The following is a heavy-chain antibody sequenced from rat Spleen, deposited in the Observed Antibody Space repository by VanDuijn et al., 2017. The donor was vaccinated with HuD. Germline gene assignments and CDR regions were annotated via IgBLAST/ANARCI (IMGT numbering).Heavy chain of an antibody. D-gene: IGHD1-11*01. CDR1: GFTFSSFA. J-gene: IGHJ2*01. CDR3: ARHRNYGGIPFDY. V-gene: IGHV5-25*01. Sequence: EVQLVESGGCLVQPGRALKLSCAASGFTFSSFAMAWVRQAPKKGLEWVATINSGGGDTYYRDSVRGRFTLSRDNAKSTLYLQMDSLRSEDTATYYCARHRNYGGIPFDYWGQGVMVTVSS. CDR2: INSGGGDT.